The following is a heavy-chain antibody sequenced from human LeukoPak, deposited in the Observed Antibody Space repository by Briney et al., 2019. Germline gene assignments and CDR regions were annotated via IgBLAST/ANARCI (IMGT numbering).Heavy chain of an antibody. CDR2: INEDGSEK. CDR1: GFSFSNYW. CDR3: ARPYHGDYAYGSF. Sequence: PGGSLRLSCAASGFSFSNYWMNWVRQAPGKGLEWVANINEDGSEKYYVDSVKGRFTISRDNAKNSVFLQMNSLRAEDTAVYYCARPYHGDYAYGSFWGHGTLVTVSS. D-gene: IGHD4-17*01. J-gene: IGHJ4*01. V-gene: IGHV3-7*01.